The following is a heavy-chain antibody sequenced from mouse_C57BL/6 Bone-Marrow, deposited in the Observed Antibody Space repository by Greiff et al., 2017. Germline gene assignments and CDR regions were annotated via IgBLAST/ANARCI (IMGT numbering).Heavy chain of an antibody. D-gene: IGHD2-3*01. Sequence: VQLQQSGAELVKPGASVKLSCTASGFNIKDYYMHWVKQRTEQGLEWIGRIDPEDGEPKYAPKFQGKATITADTSSNTAYLQLSSLTSEDTAVYYCARKDGTYYFDYWGQGTTLTVSS. CDR3: ARKDGTYYFDY. CDR1: GFNIKDYY. J-gene: IGHJ2*01. CDR2: IDPEDGEP. V-gene: IGHV14-2*01.